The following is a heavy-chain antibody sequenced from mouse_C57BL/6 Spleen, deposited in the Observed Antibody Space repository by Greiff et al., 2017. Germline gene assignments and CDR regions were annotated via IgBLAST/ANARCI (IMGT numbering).Heavy chain of an antibody. CDR2: IYPSDSET. V-gene: IGHV1-61*01. CDR3: ASGNYDEDWFAY. J-gene: IGHJ3*01. Sequence: VQLQQPGAELVRPGSSVKLSCKASGYTFTSYWMDWVKQRPGQGLEWIGNIYPSDSETHYNQKFKDKATLTVDKSSSTAYMQLISLTSEDSAVYYCASGNYDEDWFAYWGQGTLVTVSA. CDR1: GYTFTSYW. D-gene: IGHD2-4*01.